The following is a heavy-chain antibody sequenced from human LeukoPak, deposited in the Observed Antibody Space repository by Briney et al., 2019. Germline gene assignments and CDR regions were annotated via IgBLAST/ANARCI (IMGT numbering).Heavy chain of an antibody. CDR1: GYSFTSYW. J-gene: IGHJ4*02. CDR2: IYPGDSDT. CDR3: ARPGNPVYSGYEY. Sequence: PGESLKISCKGSGYSFTSYWIGWVRQMPGKGLEWMGIIYPGDSDTRYSPSFQGQVTISADKSISTAYLQWSSLKASDTAMYYYARPGNPVYSGYEYWGQGTLVTVSS. D-gene: IGHD5-12*01. V-gene: IGHV5-51*01.